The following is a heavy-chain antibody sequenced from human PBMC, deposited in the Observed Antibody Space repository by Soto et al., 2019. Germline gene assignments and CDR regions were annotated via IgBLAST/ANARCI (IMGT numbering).Heavy chain of an antibody. V-gene: IGHV3-11*06. J-gene: IGHJ4*02. Sequence: GGSLRLSCAASGFTFSDYYMSWIRQAPGKGLEWVSYISSSSSYTNYADSVKGRFTISRDNAKNSLYLQMNSLRAEDTAVYYCARVAEDCSGGSCYFLYWGQGTLVTVSS. CDR3: ARVAEDCSGGSCYFLY. D-gene: IGHD2-15*01. CDR1: GFTFSDYY. CDR2: ISSSSSYT.